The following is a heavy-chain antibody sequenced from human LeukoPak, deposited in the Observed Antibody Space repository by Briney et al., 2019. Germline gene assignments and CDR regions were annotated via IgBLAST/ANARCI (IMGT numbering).Heavy chain of an antibody. CDR2: IDGSGSTT. CDR3: ARVSQPQQPLDY. V-gene: IGHV3-48*03. Sequence: PGGSLRLSCAASGFTFNTYEINWVRQAPGKGLECLSYIDGSGSTTYYVDSVKGRFTLVRDNAKNSVYLQMNSLRAEDTAVYYSARVSQPQQPLDYWGQGTLVTVSS. CDR1: GFTFNTYE. D-gene: IGHD6-13*01. J-gene: IGHJ4*02.